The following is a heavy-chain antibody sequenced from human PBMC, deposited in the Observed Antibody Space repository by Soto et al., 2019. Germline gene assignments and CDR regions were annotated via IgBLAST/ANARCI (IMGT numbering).Heavy chain of an antibody. CDR1: GYSFTSYW. Sequence: PGESLKISCKGSGYSFTSYWIGWVRQMPGKGLEWMGIIYPGDSDTRYSPSFQGQVTISADKSISTAYLQWSSLKASDTAMYYCAIGGYCSSTRCPSHRFDPWGQGTLVTVSS. D-gene: IGHD2-2*01. CDR2: IYPGDSDT. J-gene: IGHJ5*02. V-gene: IGHV5-51*01. CDR3: AIGGYCSSTRCPSHRFDP.